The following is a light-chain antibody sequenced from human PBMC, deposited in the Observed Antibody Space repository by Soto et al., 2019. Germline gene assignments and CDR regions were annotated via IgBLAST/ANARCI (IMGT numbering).Light chain of an antibody. Sequence: QSVLTQSPSASASLGASVKLTCTLSRGHSSYAIAWHQKQPGKGPRYLMYLNNDGSHTKGDGIPDRFSGSSSGADRFLIISSLQSEDEADYYSQTWGTGIQVFGGGTKLTVL. J-gene: IGLJ3*02. CDR1: RGHSSYA. V-gene: IGLV4-69*01. CDR2: LNNDGSH. CDR3: QTWGTGIQV.